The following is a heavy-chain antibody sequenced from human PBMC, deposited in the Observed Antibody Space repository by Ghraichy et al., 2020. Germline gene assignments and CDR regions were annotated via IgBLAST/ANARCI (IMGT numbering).Heavy chain of an antibody. D-gene: IGHD2-21*02. V-gene: IGHV3-74*01. CDR1: GFTFSSYW. J-gene: IGHJ4*02. CDR2: INSDGSST. CDR3: ARGIVVVTAKSWDLGPDY. Sequence: GGSLRLSCAASGFTFSSYWMHWVRQAPGKGLVWVSRINSDGSSTSYADSVKGRFTISRDNAKNTLYLQMNSLRAEDTAVYYCARGIVVVTAKSWDLGPDYWGQGTLVTVSS.